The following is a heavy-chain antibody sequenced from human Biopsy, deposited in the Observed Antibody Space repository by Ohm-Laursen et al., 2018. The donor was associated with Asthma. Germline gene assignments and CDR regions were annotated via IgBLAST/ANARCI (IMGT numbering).Heavy chain of an antibody. J-gene: IGHJ6*02. CDR2: ISVYNGNT. Sequence: GASVKVSCKTSGYTFNSAGITWVRQAPGQGLEWTGWISVYNGNTKVAQKLQDRVTMITDTSTSTAYMELRSLRSDDTAVYFRARAVDYSHYYGIDVWGQGTTVTVS. D-gene: IGHD3-10*01. CDR1: GYTFNSAG. CDR3: ARAVDYSHYYGIDV. V-gene: IGHV1-18*01.